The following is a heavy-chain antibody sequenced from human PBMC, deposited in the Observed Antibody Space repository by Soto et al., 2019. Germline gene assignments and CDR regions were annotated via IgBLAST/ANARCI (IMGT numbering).Heavy chain of an antibody. V-gene: IGHV3-23*01. CDR1: GFTFSSYA. CDR2: ISGSGGST. J-gene: IGHJ4*02. D-gene: IGHD3-3*01. CDR3: AVYDFWSGYIPLDY. Sequence: SGGSLRLSCAASGFTFSSYAMSWVRQAPGKGLEWVSAISGSGGSTYYADSVKGRFTISRDNSKNTLYLQMNSLRAEDTAVYYCAVYDFWSGYIPLDYWGQGTLVTVSS.